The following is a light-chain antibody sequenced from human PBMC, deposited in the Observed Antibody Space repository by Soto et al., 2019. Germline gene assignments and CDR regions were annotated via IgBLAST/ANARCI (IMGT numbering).Light chain of an antibody. CDR1: SSDVGGYNY. CDR3: SSYTSSSTWV. J-gene: IGLJ3*02. Sequence: QSALTQPASVSGSPGQSITISCTGTSSDVGGYNYVSWYQHHPGKAPKVIIYDVSNRPSGVSNRFSGSKSGNTASLTISGLQAEDEADYYCSSYTSSSTWVFGGGTKLTVL. V-gene: IGLV2-14*03. CDR2: DVS.